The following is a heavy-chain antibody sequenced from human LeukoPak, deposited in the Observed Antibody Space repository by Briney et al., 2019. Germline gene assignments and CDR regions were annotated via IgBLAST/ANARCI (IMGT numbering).Heavy chain of an antibody. V-gene: IGHV5-51*01. CDR3: ARIEQQLDGDFDY. Sequence: GESLKISCKGSGYRFTSYWIGWVRQMPGKGLEWMGIIYPGDSDTRYSPSFQGQVTISADKSISTAYLQWSSLKASDTAMYYCARIEQQLDGDFDYWGQGTLVTVSS. D-gene: IGHD6-13*01. CDR1: GYRFTSYW. J-gene: IGHJ4*02. CDR2: IYPGDSDT.